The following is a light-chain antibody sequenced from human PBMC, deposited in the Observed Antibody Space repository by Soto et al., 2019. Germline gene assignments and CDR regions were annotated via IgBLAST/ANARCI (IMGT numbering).Light chain of an antibody. CDR3: NSYTNTSALVV. CDR1: SGDVGGYNY. Sequence: QSVLTQPASVSGSPGQSVTISCTGTSGDVGGYNYVSWYQQYPGKPPKLMIFEVDNRPSGVSDRFSGSKSANTASLTISGLQSEDEADYYCNSYTNTSALVVFGGGTKLTVL. J-gene: IGLJ2*01. CDR2: EVD. V-gene: IGLV2-14*01.